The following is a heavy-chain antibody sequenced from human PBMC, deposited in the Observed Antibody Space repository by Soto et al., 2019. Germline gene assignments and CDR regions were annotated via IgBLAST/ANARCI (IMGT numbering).Heavy chain of an antibody. Sequence: SETLSLTCTVSGGSISSYYWSWIRQPPGKGLEWIGYIYYSGSTNYNPSLKSRVTISVDTTKNQFSLKLSSVTAADTAVYYCARDTDNWNYAFDIWGQGTMVTVSS. CDR1: GGSISSYY. J-gene: IGHJ3*02. CDR3: ARDTDNWNYAFDI. CDR2: IYYSGST. V-gene: IGHV4-59*01. D-gene: IGHD1-7*01.